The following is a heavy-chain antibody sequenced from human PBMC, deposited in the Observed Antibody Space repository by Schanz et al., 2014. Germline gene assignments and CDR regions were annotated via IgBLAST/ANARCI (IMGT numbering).Heavy chain of an antibody. CDR1: GFPFSTYS. V-gene: IGHV3-21*01. CDR3: VREDMVRGIGAFDI. Sequence: EVQLVESGGGLVKPGGSLRLSCVASGFPFSTYSIHWVRQAPGKGLEWVSYIRSDNNYIYYADSVKGRFTISRDNAKNSLFLQMNGLTAEDSAVYYVVREDMVRGIGAFDIWGQGTMVTVSS. D-gene: IGHD3-10*01. J-gene: IGHJ3*02. CDR2: IRSDNNYI.